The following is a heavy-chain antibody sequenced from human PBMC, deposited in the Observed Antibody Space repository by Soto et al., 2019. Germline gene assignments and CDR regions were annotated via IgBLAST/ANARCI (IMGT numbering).Heavy chain of an antibody. CDR3: AKDKDWSWVYGMDV. CDR1: GFRFSSYA. J-gene: IGHJ6*02. D-gene: IGHD3-3*01. Sequence: EVQLLESGGGLVQPGGYLRLSCEASGFRFSSYAMNWVRQAPGKGLEWVTTINGGSTTYYADSVKGRFTISRDNSKNTLYLQMNGLRAEDTAVYYCAKDKDWSWVYGMDVWGQGTTVTVSS. V-gene: IGHV3-23*01. CDR2: INGGSTT.